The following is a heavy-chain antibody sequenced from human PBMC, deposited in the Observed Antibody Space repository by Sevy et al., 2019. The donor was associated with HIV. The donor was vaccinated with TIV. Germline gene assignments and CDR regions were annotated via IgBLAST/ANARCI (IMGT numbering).Heavy chain of an antibody. Sequence: SETLSLTCAVSGYSISSGYYWGWIRQPPGKGLEWIGSVYHSGSTNYNPSLKSRVTISVDTSKNQFSLKLTSVTAVDTAVYYCARLNWGWDAFDIWGQGTMVTVSS. J-gene: IGHJ3*02. V-gene: IGHV4-38-2*01. CDR2: VYHSGST. D-gene: IGHD7-27*01. CDR3: ARLNWGWDAFDI. CDR1: GYSISSGYY.